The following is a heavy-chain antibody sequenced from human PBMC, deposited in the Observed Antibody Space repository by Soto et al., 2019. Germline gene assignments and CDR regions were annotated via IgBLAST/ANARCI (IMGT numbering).Heavy chain of an antibody. Sequence: QITLKESGPTLVKPTQTLTLTCTFSGFSLTTGAVGVGWIRQPPGKALEWLALIYWDDDKRYSPSLESRLTITKDTSKNQVVLTMTNMDPVDTATYFGVHRIGDGYNYLGYDYCGQGILVTVSP. V-gene: IGHV2-5*02. CDR2: IYWDDDK. CDR1: GFSLTTGAVG. J-gene: IGHJ4*02. D-gene: IGHD5-12*01. CDR3: VHRIGDGYNYLGYDY.